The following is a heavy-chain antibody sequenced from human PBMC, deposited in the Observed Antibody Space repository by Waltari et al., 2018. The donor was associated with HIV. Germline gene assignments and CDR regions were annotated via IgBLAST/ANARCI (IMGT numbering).Heavy chain of an antibody. J-gene: IGHJ4*02. V-gene: IGHV3-7*01. CDR2: IKQDGSEI. Sequence: VQLVESGGGLFQPGGSLRLSGAAPGFTLSSYWVSWVAQAPGKGLEWMANIKQDGSEIYYVDSGKCRFTISRDNAKNSLYLQMNSLRAEDTAVYFCARRGGRSSPLGYWGQGTLVTVSS. CDR3: ARRGGRSSPLGY. CDR1: GFTLSSYW. D-gene: IGHD6-13*01.